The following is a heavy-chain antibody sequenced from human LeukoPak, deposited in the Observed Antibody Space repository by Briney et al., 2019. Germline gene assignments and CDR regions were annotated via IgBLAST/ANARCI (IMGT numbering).Heavy chain of an antibody. V-gene: IGHV1-2*02. CDR3: ARGLPAANYYYYYMDV. CDR1: GYIFTSYG. J-gene: IGHJ6*03. CDR2: INPNSGGT. Sequence: ASVKVSCKASGYIFTSYGISWVRQAPGQGLEWMGWINPNSGGTNYAQKFQGRVTMTRDTSISTAYMELSRLRSDDTAVYYCARGLPAANYYYYYMDVWGKGTTVTVSS. D-gene: IGHD2-2*01.